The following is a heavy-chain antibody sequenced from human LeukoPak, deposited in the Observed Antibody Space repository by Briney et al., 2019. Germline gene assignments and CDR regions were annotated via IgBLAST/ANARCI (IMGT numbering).Heavy chain of an antibody. Sequence: ASVKVSCKASGGTFSRYAISWVRQAPGQGLEWMGGIIPIFGTANYAQKFQGRVTITADESTSTAYMELSSLRSEDTAVYYCATPWSSWREYYFDYWGRGTLVTVSS. J-gene: IGHJ4*02. CDR3: ATPWSSWREYYFDY. CDR2: IIPIFGTA. V-gene: IGHV1-69*13. D-gene: IGHD6-13*01. CDR1: GGTFSRYA.